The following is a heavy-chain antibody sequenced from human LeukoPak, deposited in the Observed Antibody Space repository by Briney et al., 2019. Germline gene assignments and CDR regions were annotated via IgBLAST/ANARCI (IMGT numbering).Heavy chain of an antibody. CDR1: GYTFNDFY. V-gene: IGHV1-2*02. CDR3: AREWCSGYVDN. J-gene: IGHJ4*02. Sequence: ASVKVSCKTSGYTFNDFYIHWLRQAPGQGPEWMGWIMPYNGDTDYAQSFLGRVTMTMDSSINTAYVELRSLKSDDTAVYYCAREWCSGYVDNWGQGTLITVSS. D-gene: IGHD2-15*01. CDR2: IMPYNGDT.